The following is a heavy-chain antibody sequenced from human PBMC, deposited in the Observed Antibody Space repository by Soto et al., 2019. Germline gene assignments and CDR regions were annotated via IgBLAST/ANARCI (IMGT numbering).Heavy chain of an antibody. CDR1: GGSISNGDYY. V-gene: IGHV4-31*03. CDR3: ARAHFDILTGYPFDY. CDR2: IYYSGST. D-gene: IGHD3-9*01. J-gene: IGHJ4*02. Sequence: PSETLSLTCSVSGGSISNGDYYWNWIRQHPGKGLEWIGYIYYSGSTYYNPSLKSRVTISVDTSKNQFSLKLSSVTAADTAVYYCARAHFDILTGYPFDYWGQGTLVTVSS.